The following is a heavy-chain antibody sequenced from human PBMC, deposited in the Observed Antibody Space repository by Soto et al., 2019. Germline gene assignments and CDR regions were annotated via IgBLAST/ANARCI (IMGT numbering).Heavy chain of an antibody. CDR2: ISGRRGDT. V-gene: IGHV3-23*01. J-gene: IGHJ4*02. Sequence: EVQLLESGGGLVQPGGSLRLSCAASGFTFSTYAMNWVRQAPGKGLEWVSVISGRRGDTYYADSVKGRFTISRDNSKNTLYVQMNSLRVEDTAVYYCVKDREVATTRTVHFDYWGQGTLVTVSS. D-gene: IGHD5-12*01. CDR1: GFTFSTYA. CDR3: VKDREVATTRTVHFDY.